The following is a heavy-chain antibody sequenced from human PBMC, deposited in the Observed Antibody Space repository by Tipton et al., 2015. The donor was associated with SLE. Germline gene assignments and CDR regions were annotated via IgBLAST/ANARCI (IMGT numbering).Heavy chain of an antibody. D-gene: IGHD2-21*01. CDR2: IYYSGST. Sequence: TLSLTCTVSGGSLSSGGHYWGWIRQHPGMGLEWIGSIYYSGSTYYNPSLMSRITISVDTYTNHFSLTLTSVTAANTAVYFCARVGDTGVIDYWGQGTLVTVSS. J-gene: IGHJ4*02. V-gene: IGHV4-31*03. CDR3: ARVGDTGVIDY. CDR1: GGSLSSGGHY.